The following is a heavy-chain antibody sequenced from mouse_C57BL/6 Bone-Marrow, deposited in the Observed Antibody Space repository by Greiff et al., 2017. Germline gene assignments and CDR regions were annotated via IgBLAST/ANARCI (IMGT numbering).Heavy chain of an antibody. CDR3: ARRCLDY. CDR2: ISSGGSYT. CDR1: GFTFSSYG. J-gene: IGHJ2*01. Sequence: VKLMESGGDLVKPGGSLKLSCAASGFTFSSYGMSWVRQTPDKRLEWVATISSGGSYTYYPDSVKGRFTISRDNAKNTLYLQMSSLKSEDTAMYYCARRCLDYWGQGTTLTVSS. V-gene: IGHV5-6*02.